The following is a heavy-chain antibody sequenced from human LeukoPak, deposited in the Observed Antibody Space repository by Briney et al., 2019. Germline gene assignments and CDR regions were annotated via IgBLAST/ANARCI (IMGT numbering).Heavy chain of an antibody. CDR3: AREKGTLWFGELYIDY. D-gene: IGHD3-10*01. CDR2: IYHSGST. V-gene: IGHV4-38-2*02. J-gene: IGHJ4*02. Sequence: PSETLSLTCAVSGYSLSSGYYWGWIRQPPGKGLEWIGSIYHSGSTYYNPSLKSRVTISVDTSKNQFSLKLSSVTAADTAVYYCAREKGTLWFGELYIDYWGQGTLVTVSS. CDR1: GYSLSSGYY.